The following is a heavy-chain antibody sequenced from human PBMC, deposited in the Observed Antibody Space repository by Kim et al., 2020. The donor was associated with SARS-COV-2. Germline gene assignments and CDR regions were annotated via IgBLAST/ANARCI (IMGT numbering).Heavy chain of an antibody. V-gene: IGHV3-23*01. CDR3: AKGVGPVPAAIRWATHYYGMDV. CDR1: GFTFRNYA. J-gene: IGHJ6*02. CDR2: ISGSGGST. Sequence: GGSLRLSCAASGFTFRNYAMSWVRQAPGKGLEWVSAISGSGGSTYYADSVKGRFTISRDNSKNTLYLQMNSLRAEDTAVYYCAKGVGPVPAAIRWATHYYGMDVWGQGTTVTVSS. D-gene: IGHD2-2*02.